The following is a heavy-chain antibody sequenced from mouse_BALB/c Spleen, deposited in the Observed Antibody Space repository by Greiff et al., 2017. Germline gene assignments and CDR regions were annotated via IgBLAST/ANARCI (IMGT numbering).Heavy chain of an antibody. CDR1: GFSLTSYG. CDR2: IWAGGST. V-gene: IGHV2-9*02. Sequence: VKLVESGPGLVAPSQSLSISCTVSGFSLTSYGVHWVRQPPGKGLEWLGVIWAGGSTNYNSALMSRLSISKDNSKSQVFLKMSSLQTDDTAMYYCARDGVLSRFAYWGQGTLVTVSA. J-gene: IGHJ3*01. CDR3: ARDGVLSRFAY.